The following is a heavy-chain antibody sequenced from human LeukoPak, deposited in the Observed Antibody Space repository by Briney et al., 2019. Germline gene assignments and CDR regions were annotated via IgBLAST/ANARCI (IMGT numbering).Heavy chain of an antibody. CDR2: ISGSGGST. J-gene: IGHJ4*02. CDR1: GFTFSDYY. CDR3: AKKVLTMIVVVIPDYFDY. V-gene: IGHV3-23*01. D-gene: IGHD3-22*01. Sequence: PGGSLRLSCAASGFTFSDYYMSWIRQAPGKGLEWVSAISGSGGSTYYADSVKGRFTISRDNSKNTLYLQMNSLRAEDTAVYYCAKKVLTMIVVVIPDYFDYWGQGTLVTVSS.